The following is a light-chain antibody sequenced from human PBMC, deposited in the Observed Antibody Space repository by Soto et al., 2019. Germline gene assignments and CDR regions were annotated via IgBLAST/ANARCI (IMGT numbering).Light chain of an antibody. CDR3: SSYTSSSTLSYF. V-gene: IGLV2-14*01. J-gene: IGLJ1*01. CDR2: DVS. Sequence: QSVLTQPASVSGSPGQPITISCTGTSSDVGGYNYVSWYQQHPGKAPKLMIYDVSNRPSGVSNRFSGSKSGNTASLTISGLQAEDEADYYYSSYTSSSTLSYFFGTGTKHTVL. CDR1: SSDVGGYNY.